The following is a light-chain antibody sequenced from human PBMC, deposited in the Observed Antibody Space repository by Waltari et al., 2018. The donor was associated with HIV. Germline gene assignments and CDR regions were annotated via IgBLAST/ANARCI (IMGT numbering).Light chain of an antibody. CDR3: CSNVGNWFFGGGTNSWV. J-gene: IGLJ3*02. V-gene: IGLV2-11*01. CDR2: DVT. CDR1: SSDVGLYNY. Sequence: QSALTQPHSVSGSPGQSVTISCNGTSSDVGLYNYVSWYQQHPAKAPKLLIYDVTKRPSGVPARFSGSKSGNTASLTISGLQAEDEADYFCCSNVGNWFFGGGTNSWVFGGGTKLTVL.